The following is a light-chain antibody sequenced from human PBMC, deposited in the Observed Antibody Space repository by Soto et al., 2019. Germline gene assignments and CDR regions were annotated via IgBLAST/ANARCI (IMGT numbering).Light chain of an antibody. CDR1: RSVDKW. Sequence: DIQMTQSPSTLSASLGDRVTIICRASRSVDKWLAWYQQKSGKAPKLLIYEASHLQSGVPSRFGGSGSGTEFTLTINNLQPEDVATYYCQQCYSFWTFGQGTTVEV. V-gene: IGKV1-5*02. CDR3: QQCYSFWT. J-gene: IGKJ1*01. CDR2: EAS.